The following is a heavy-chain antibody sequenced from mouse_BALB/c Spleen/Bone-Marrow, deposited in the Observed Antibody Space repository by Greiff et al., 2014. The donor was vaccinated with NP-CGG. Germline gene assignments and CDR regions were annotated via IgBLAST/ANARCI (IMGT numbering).Heavy chain of an antibody. J-gene: IGHJ3*01. V-gene: IGHV1S81*02. Sequence: QVQLKHSGAELVKPGASVRLSCKASGYSFTTYWIHWVKQRPGQGLEWIGEINPSNGRTNYNEKFKSKATLTVDKSSSTAYMQLSSLTSEDSAVYYCARYDGPAWFAYWGQGTLVTVSA. CDR3: ARYDGPAWFAY. CDR1: GYSFTTYW. D-gene: IGHD2-3*01. CDR2: INPSNGRT.